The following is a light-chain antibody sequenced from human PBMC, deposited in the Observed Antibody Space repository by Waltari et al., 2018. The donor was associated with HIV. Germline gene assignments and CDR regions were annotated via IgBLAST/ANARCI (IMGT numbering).Light chain of an antibody. Sequence: QSALTQPPSVSGSPGQSVTISCTGTSSDVGSYNLVSWYQQSPGTAPKLMVYEVTYPPSGVPERFSGSKSGNTASLTISVLQAEDEADYYCSSFTSSSTVVFGGGTKLTVL. CDR3: SSFTSSSTVV. V-gene: IGLV2-18*02. CDR1: SSDVGSYNL. CDR2: EVT. J-gene: IGLJ3*02.